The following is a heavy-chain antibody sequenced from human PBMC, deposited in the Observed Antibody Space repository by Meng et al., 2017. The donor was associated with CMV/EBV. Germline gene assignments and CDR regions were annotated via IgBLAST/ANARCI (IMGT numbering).Heavy chain of an antibody. CDR2: IRSKANSYAT. J-gene: IGHJ5*02. CDR3: TRLTEKQLEGGVFNWFDP. D-gene: IGHD6-6*01. Sequence: GESLKISCAASGFTFSGSAMHWVRQAPGKGLEWVGRIRSKANSYATAYAASVKGRFTISRDDSKNTAYLQMNSLKTEDTAVYYCTRLTEKQLEGGVFNWFDPWGQGTLVTVSS. V-gene: IGHV3-73*01. CDR1: GFTFSGSA.